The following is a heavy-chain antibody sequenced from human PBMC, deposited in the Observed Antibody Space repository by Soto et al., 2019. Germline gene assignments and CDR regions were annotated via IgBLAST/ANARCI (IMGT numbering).Heavy chain of an antibody. J-gene: IGHJ4*02. D-gene: IGHD2-2*01. Sequence: ASVKVSCEASGYTFASYGSSWVRQAPGQGLEWMGWISAYNGNTNYAQKLQGRVTMTTDTSTSTAYMELRSLRSDDTAVYYCARDLEDIVVVPAAPLDYWGQGTLVTVSS. CDR1: GYTFASYG. CDR2: ISAYNGNT. V-gene: IGHV1-18*01. CDR3: ARDLEDIVVVPAAPLDY.